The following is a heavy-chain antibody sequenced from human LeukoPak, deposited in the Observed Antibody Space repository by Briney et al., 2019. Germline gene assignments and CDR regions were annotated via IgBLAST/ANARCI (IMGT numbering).Heavy chain of an antibody. J-gene: IGHJ5*02. D-gene: IGHD3-3*01. Sequence: PSETLSLTCTVSGGSISSGSYYWSWIRQPAGKGLEWIGRIYTSGSTNYNPSLKSRVTISVDTSKNQFSLKLSSVTAADTAVYYCARDRRGRFLEWLPNPDPWGQGTLVTVSS. V-gene: IGHV4-61*02. CDR3: ARDRRGRFLEWLPNPDP. CDR1: GGSISSGSYY. CDR2: IYTSGST.